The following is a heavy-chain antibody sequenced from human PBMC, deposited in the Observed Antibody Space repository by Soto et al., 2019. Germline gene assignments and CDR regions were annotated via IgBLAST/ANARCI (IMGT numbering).Heavy chain of an antibody. J-gene: IGHJ6*02. Sequence: GGSLRLPCSASGFTFSSYGMHCVRHAPGKGLEWVAVISYDGSNKYYADSVKGRFTISRHTSKNTLYLKMNSLRAEHTAVYYCAKDHVGVVPAARLDLGPYYYGMDVWSQRTPVTVSS. V-gene: IGHV3-30*18. D-gene: IGHD2-2*01. CDR3: AKDHVGVVPAARLDLGPYYYGMDV. CDR2: ISYDGSNK. CDR1: GFTFSSYG.